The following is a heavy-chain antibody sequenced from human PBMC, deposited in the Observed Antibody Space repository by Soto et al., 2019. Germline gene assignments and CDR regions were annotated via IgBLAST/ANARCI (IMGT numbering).Heavy chain of an antibody. CDR2: ISANGATT. V-gene: IGHV3-23*01. CDR3: AKDRGSGYTLDY. D-gene: IGHD5-12*01. Sequence: PGGSLRLSCAPSGFTFSSYAMSWVRQAPGKGLEWVSAISANGATTSYADSVKGRFTISRDNSKNTLYLQMNSLRAEDTALYYCAKDRGSGYTLDYWGHGTLVTVSS. CDR1: GFTFSSYA. J-gene: IGHJ4*01.